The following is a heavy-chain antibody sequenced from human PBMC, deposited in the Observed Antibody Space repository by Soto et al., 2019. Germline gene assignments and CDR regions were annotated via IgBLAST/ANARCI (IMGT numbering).Heavy chain of an antibody. CDR2: IYYSGST. CDR3: ARVFGNFWSGYHVDY. Sequence: SETLSLTCTVSVASINSNYWTWIRQPPGKGLEWIGHIYYSGSTNYNPSLKSRVTILVDTSKNQFSLKLSSVTAADSAVYYCARVFGNFWSGYHVDYWGQGTLVTVSS. D-gene: IGHD3-3*01. CDR1: VASINSNY. J-gene: IGHJ4*02. V-gene: IGHV4-59*01.